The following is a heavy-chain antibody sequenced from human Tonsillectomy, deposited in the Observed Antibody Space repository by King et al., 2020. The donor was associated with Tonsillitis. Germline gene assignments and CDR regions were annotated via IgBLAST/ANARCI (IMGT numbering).Heavy chain of an antibody. D-gene: IGHD3-3*01. V-gene: IGHV3-53*02. CDR3: ARYDFWSGFFEY. Sequence: VQLVATGGGLIQPGGSLTLSCTASGFDVTRNYMSWVRQSPLRGLEWVSHMYSGGATYYADFVKDRFTISRDTSKKTLYLQIDSLTADDTAVYYCARYDFWSGFFEYWDQGALVTVSS. CDR2: MYSGGAT. J-gene: IGHJ4*02. CDR1: GFDVTRNY.